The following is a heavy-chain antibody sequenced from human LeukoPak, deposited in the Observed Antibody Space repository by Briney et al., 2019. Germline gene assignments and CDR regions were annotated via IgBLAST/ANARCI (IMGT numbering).Heavy chain of an antibody. D-gene: IGHD6-19*01. CDR2: IYHSGSI. Sequence: PSETLSLTCAVSGGSISSSNWWSWVRQPPGKGLEWIGEIYHSGSINYNPSLKSRVTISVDKSKNQFSLRLSSVTAADTAVYYCARKIAVAPYYFDYWGQGTLVTVSS. CDR1: GGSISSSNW. V-gene: IGHV4-4*02. J-gene: IGHJ4*02. CDR3: ARKIAVAPYYFDY.